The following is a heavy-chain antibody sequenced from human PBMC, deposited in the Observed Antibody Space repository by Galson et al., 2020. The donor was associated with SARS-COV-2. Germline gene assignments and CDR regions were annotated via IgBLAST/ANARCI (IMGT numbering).Heavy chain of an antibody. CDR3: AKAEYSSSPLNYYYYGMDV. CDR2: ISGSGGST. Sequence: GESLKISCAASGFTFSSYAMSWVRQAPGKGLEWVSAISGSGGSTYYADSVKGRFTISRDNSKNTLYLQMNSLRAEDTAVYYCAKAEYSSSPLNYYYYGMDVWGQGTTVTVSS. V-gene: IGHV3-23*01. D-gene: IGHD6-6*01. J-gene: IGHJ6*02. CDR1: GFTFSSYA.